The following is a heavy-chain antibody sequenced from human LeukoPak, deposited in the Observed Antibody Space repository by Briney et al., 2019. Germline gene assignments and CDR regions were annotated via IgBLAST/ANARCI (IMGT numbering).Heavy chain of an antibody. J-gene: IGHJ3*02. CDR2: IYSAGST. CDR3: TLPLRDVFDI. V-gene: IGHV3-53*01. CDR1: GFTVSDNY. Sequence: GGSLRLSCAASGFTVSDNYMSWVPQAPGKGLEWVSIIYSAGSTNYADSVKGRFTISRDNSKNTLYLQMSSLRAEDTAVYYCTLPLRDVFDIWGQGTMVTVSS.